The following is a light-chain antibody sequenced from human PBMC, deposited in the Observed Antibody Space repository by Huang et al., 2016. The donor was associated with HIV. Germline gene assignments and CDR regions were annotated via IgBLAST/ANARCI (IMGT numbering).Light chain of an antibody. J-gene: IGKJ3*01. CDR1: QSISTY. V-gene: IGKV3-15*01. CDR3: QQYNNWPPEVT. CDR2: GAS. Sequence: EIVLTQSPATLSVSPGERATLSCRASQSISTYLAWYQHKPAQASRLLIYGASTRASGIPARFSGSGSGTEFTLTISSLQSEDFAVYYCQQYNNWPPEVTFGPGTKVDIK.